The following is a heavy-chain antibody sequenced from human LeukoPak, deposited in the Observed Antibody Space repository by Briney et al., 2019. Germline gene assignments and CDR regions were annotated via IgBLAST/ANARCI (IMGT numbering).Heavy chain of an antibody. CDR1: GGSISSYY. D-gene: IGHD3-16*02. CDR2: IYTSGST. V-gene: IGHV4-4*07. J-gene: IGHJ5*02. Sequence: SETLSLTCTVSGGSISSYYWSWIRQPAGKGLEWIGRIYTSGSTNYNPSLKSRVTMSVDTSKNQFSLKLSSVTAADTDVYYCARGKEKYDYVWGSYRPHNWFDPWGQGTLVTVSS. CDR3: ARGKEKYDYVWGSYRPHNWFDP.